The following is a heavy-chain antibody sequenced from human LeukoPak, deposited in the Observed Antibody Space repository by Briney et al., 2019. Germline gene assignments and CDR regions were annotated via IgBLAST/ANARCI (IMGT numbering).Heavy chain of an antibody. CDR1: GYTLTELS. V-gene: IGHV1-3*04. CDR3: ARRLGRSFDY. D-gene: IGHD2-21*01. Sequence: ASVKVSCKVSGYTLTELSMHWVRQAPGQRLEWMGWINIGNGNTKYSQNFQGRITITRDTSATTAYMDLSSLRSEDTAMYYCARRLGRSFDYWGQGTLVTVSS. CDR2: INIGNGNT. J-gene: IGHJ4*02.